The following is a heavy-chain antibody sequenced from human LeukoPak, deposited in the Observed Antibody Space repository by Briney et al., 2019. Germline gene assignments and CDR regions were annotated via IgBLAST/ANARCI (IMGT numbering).Heavy chain of an antibody. D-gene: IGHD1-26*01. CDR1: GFTFSSYG. CDR3: ARDVGWVLGLGMDV. CDR2: ILSDGSNI. Sequence: GRSLRLSCAASGFTFSSYGMHWVRQAPGKGLEWVAVILSDGSNIYYGGSVKGRFTISRDNSKNTLYLEMSSLRADDTAVYYCARDVGWVLGLGMDVWGQGTTVTVSS. J-gene: IGHJ6*02. V-gene: IGHV3-30*03.